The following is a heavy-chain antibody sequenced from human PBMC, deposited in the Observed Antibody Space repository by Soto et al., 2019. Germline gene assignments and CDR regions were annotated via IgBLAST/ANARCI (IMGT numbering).Heavy chain of an antibody. Sequence: PGGSLRLSCAASGFTFSSYSMNWVRQAPGKGLEWVSSISSSSSYIYYADSVKGRFTISRDNAKNSLYLQMNSLRAEDTAVYYCARDQDIVGAPYDAFDIWGQGTMVTVSS. CDR3: ARDQDIVGAPYDAFDI. V-gene: IGHV3-21*01. J-gene: IGHJ3*02. D-gene: IGHD1-26*01. CDR2: ISSSSSYI. CDR1: GFTFSSYS.